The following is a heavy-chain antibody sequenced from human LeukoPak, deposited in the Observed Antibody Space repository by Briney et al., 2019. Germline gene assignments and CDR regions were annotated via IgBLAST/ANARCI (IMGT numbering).Heavy chain of an antibody. CDR2: ISSGSSYI. V-gene: IGHV3-21*01. J-gene: IGHJ3*02. CDR3: ARGGSGRTQDDTYDI. D-gene: IGHD3-10*01. CDR1: GFSFSSYS. Sequence: GGSLRLSCAASGFSFSSYSMNWVRQAPGKGLEWVSIISSGSSYIFYVDSVKGRFTISRDNAKNSLYLQMDSLRAEDTAVYSCARGGSGRTQDDTYDIWGQGTKVTVSS.